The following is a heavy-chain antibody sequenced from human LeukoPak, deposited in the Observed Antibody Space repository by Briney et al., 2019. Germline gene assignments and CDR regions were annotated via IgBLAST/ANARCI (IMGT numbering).Heavy chain of an antibody. CDR3: ASSTAAYSNSLKSLDY. V-gene: IGHV3-7*01. CDR2: IKPDGSEK. Sequence: GGSLRLSCAASGFSFSSYWMTWVRQAPGKGLEWVANIKPDGSEKKYVDSVKGRFTISRDNSKNTLSLQMNSLRAEDTAVYYCASSTAAYSNSLKSLDYWGQGTLVTVSS. CDR1: GFSFSSYW. D-gene: IGHD4-11*01. J-gene: IGHJ4*02.